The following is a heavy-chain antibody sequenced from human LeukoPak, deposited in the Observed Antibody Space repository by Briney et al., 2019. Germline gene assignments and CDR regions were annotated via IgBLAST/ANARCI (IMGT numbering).Heavy chain of an antibody. V-gene: IGHV4-4*07. J-gene: IGHJ6*02. CDR1: GGSISSYY. CDR2: IYTRGST. D-gene: IGHD3-10*01. Sequence: SETLSLTCTVSGGSISSYYWSWIRQPAGKGLEWIGRIYTRGSTNYNPSLKSRVTMSVDTSKNQVSLKLSSVTAADTAVYSCARDLVRGVIGVYYYYSMDVWGQGTTVTVSS. CDR3: ARDLVRGVIGVYYYYSMDV.